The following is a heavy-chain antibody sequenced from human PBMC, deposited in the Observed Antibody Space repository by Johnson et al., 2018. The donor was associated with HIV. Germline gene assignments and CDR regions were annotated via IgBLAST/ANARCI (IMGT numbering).Heavy chain of an antibody. J-gene: IGHJ3*02. V-gene: IGHV3-30*04. Sequence: QVQLVESGGGVVQSGRSLRLSCAASGFTFNSYAMHWVRQAPGKGLEWVAVISYDGSNKYYADSVKGRFTISRDNSKNTLYLQMNSLRAEDTAVYYCAKSTWELRHLDAFDIWGQGTMVTVSS. D-gene: IGHD1-26*01. CDR1: GFTFNSYA. CDR3: AKSTWELRHLDAFDI. CDR2: ISYDGSNK.